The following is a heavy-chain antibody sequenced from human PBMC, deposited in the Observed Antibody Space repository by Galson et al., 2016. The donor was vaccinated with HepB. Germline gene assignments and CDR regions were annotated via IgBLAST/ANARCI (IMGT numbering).Heavy chain of an antibody. V-gene: IGHV4-59*08. CDR2: IYHGGST. D-gene: IGHD5-18*01. Sequence: ETLSLTCTVSGGSISGYYWSWFRQSPGKGLEWIAYIYHGGSTKYSTSLKSRMTISADTSKKDFSLKLSSVTAADTAVYYCPRQRYSYGAFDKWGPGTLVTASS. CDR3: PRQRYSYGAFDK. J-gene: IGHJ4*02. CDR1: GGSISGYY.